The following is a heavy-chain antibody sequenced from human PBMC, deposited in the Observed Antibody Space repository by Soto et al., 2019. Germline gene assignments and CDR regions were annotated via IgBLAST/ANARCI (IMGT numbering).Heavy chain of an antibody. CDR3: ARDSNYDFWSGIHYYYGMDV. Sequence: PGGSLRLSCAASGFTFSSFNMNWVRQAPGKGLEWVSSITAGGEYIFYADSVKGRFTISRDNAKNSVYLQMSSLRVEDTAVYYCARDSNYDFWSGIHYYYGMDVWGQGTTVTVSS. J-gene: IGHJ6*02. D-gene: IGHD3-3*01. CDR2: ITAGGEYI. CDR1: GFTFSSFN. V-gene: IGHV3-21*04.